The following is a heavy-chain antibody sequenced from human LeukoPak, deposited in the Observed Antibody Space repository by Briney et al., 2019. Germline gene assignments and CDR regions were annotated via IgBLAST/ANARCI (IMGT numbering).Heavy chain of an antibody. Sequence: PSETLSLTCTVSGGSISSYYWSWVRQAPGKGLEWVANIKQDGSEKYYVDSVKGRFTISRDNAKNSLYLQMNSLRAEDTAVYYCVVGATKNYYYYMDVWGKGTTVTVSS. CDR2: IKQDGSEK. CDR1: GGSISSYY. J-gene: IGHJ6*03. D-gene: IGHD1-26*01. CDR3: VVGATKNYYYYMDV. V-gene: IGHV3-7*01.